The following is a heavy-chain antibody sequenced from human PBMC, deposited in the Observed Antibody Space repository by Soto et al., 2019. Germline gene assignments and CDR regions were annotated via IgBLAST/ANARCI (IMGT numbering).Heavy chain of an antibody. V-gene: IGHV4-61*01. Sequence: PSETLSLTCTVSGGSVSTGSFYWSCIRRPQGKGLEWIGYFYDSGSTNYNPSLRSRVTMSVDTSKNQFSLKLSSVTAADTAVYYCAASAPPATNYYYAMDVWGQGTTVTVSS. CDR2: FYDSGST. CDR1: GGSVSTGSFY. D-gene: IGHD5-12*01. J-gene: IGHJ6*02. CDR3: AASAPPATNYYYAMDV.